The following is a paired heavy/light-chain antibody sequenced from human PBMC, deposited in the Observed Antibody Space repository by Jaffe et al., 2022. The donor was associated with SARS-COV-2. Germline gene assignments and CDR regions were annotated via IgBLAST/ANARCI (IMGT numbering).Light chain of an antibody. CDR3: QQSFSTLT. CDR1: QSISTY. CDR2: GTS. V-gene: IGKV1-39*01. J-gene: IGKJ4*01. Sequence: DIQMTQFPSSLSASVGDRVTITCRTSQSISTYLNWYQHKPGKAPKLLIHGTSTLENGVPSRFSGSGSGTDFTLTISSLQPEDFATYYCQQSFSTLTFGGGTKVEIK.
Heavy chain of an antibody. Sequence: EVHLSESGGGLVQPGGSLRLSCAASGFTFNNYAMSWVRQAPGKGLEWVAAISNSGVTTYYADSVQGRFTISRDNSKNTIYLQMSSLRAEDTALYYCAKDRKNSGYCFDYWGLGTQVSVSS. J-gene: IGHJ4*02. D-gene: IGHD3-22*01. CDR3: AKDRKNSGYCFDY. CDR1: GFTFNNYA. CDR2: ISNSGVTT. V-gene: IGHV3-23*01.